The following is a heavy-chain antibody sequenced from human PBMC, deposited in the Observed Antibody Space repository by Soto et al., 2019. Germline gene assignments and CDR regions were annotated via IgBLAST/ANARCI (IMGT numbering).Heavy chain of an antibody. Sequence: PSLTCTVSCCSISSGGYYWSCIRQHPGKGLEWIGYIYYSGSTYYNPSLKSRVTISVDTSKNQFSLKLSSVTAADTAVYYCAREAVGVPAANAWFDPWGQGTLVTVSS. CDR1: CCSISSGGYY. J-gene: IGHJ5*02. V-gene: IGHV4-31*03. CDR2: IYYSGST. D-gene: IGHD2-2*01. CDR3: AREAVGVPAANAWFDP.